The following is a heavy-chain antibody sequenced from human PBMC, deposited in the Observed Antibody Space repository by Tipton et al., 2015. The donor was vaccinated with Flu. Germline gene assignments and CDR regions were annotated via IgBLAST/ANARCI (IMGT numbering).Heavy chain of an antibody. J-gene: IGHJ5*02. CDR3: VRFAGGS. V-gene: IGHV3-7*01. D-gene: IGHD3-16*01. Sequence: GSLRLACVVSGFPFSNFWMHCVRQAPGKGLEWVAHINQNGREKAYVESVQGRFTISRDNAKNSLYLQMHSLRAEDTAIYYCVRFAGGSWGQGTLVTVSS. CDR1: GFPFSNFW. CDR2: INQNGREK.